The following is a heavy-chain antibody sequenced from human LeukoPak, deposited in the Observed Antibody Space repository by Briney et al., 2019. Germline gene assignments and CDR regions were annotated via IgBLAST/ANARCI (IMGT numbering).Heavy chain of an antibody. D-gene: IGHD3-3*01. J-gene: IGHJ3*02. CDR1: GGSISSYY. Sequence: SETLSLTCTVSGGSISSYYWSWIRQPPGKGLEWIGYIYYSGSTNYNPSLKSRVTISVDTSKNQFSLKLSSVTAADTAVYYCARGGGNYDLWSGYLLENAFDIWGQGTMVTVSS. CDR3: ARGGGNYDLWSGYLLENAFDI. CDR2: IYYSGST. V-gene: IGHV4-59*01.